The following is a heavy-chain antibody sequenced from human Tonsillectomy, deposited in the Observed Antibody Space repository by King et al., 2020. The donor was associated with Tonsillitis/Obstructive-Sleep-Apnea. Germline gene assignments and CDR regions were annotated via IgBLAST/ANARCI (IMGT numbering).Heavy chain of an antibody. V-gene: IGHV4-34*01. CDR3: ARGEAGTHMNYYYYYMDV. CDR1: GGSFSGTY. Sequence: QVQLQQWGAGLLKPSETLSLTCAVYGGSFSGTYWSWIRQPPGKGLEWIGEINHGGSTNYNPSLKSRVTISVDTSKNQFSLKVSSVTAADTAVYYCARGEAGTHMNYYYYYMDVWGKGTTVTVSS. J-gene: IGHJ6*03. CDR2: INHGGST. D-gene: IGHD1/OR15-1a*01.